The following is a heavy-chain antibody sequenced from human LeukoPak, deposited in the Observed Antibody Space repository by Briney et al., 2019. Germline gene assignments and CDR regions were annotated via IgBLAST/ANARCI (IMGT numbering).Heavy chain of an antibody. CDR3: ARDSSGWYYFDY. J-gene: IGHJ4*02. CDR1: GGSISSYY. D-gene: IGHD6-19*01. Sequence: PSETLSLTCTVSGGSISSYYWSRIRQPPGKGLEWIGYIYYSGSTNYNPSLKSRVTISVDTSKNQFSLKLSSVTAADTAVYYCARDSSGWYYFDYWGQGTLVTVSS. CDR2: IYYSGST. V-gene: IGHV4-59*01.